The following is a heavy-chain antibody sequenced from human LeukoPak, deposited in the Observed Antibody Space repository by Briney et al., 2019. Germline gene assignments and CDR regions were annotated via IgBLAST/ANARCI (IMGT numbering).Heavy chain of an antibody. CDR3: ARLYGTFLEWSPYFDY. CDR2: IYSGGST. CDR1: GFTVSSNF. Sequence: GGPLRLSCAASGFTVSSNFMSWVRQAPGKGLEWVSVIYSGGSTYYADSVKGRFTISRHNSENTLYLQMNSLRAEDTAVYYCARLYGTFLEWSPYFDYWGQGTLVTVSS. D-gene: IGHD3-3*02. V-gene: IGHV3-53*04. J-gene: IGHJ4*02.